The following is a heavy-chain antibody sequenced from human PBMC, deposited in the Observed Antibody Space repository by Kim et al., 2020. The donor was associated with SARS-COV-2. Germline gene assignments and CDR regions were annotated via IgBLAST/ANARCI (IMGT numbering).Heavy chain of an antibody. Sequence: SVKVSCKASGATLTNYGLSWVRQAPGQGLEWMGGIILVYGLGKTAKKFQERAPIRADESAGPAYRELRSRRSDDTAMYYCARHLSDFPDYPVKYHFDSMDIWGQGTPVTVS. J-gene: IGHJ6*02. CDR1: GATLTNYG. D-gene: IGHD2-2*01. CDR2: IILVYGLG. CDR3: ARHLSDFPDYPVKYHFDSMDI. V-gene: IGHV1-69*13.